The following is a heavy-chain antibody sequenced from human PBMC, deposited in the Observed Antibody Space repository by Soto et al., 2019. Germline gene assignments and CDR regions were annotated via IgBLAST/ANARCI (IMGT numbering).Heavy chain of an antibody. CDR2: INPNSGGT. D-gene: IGHD3-10*01. Sequence: QVQLVQSGAEVKKPGASVKVSCKASGYTFTGYYMHWVRQAPGQGLEWMGWINPNSGGTNYAQKFQGWVTMTRDTSFSTAYMELSRLRSDDTAVYYCARGPLLWFGESSYFDYWGQGTMVTVSS. J-gene: IGHJ4*02. CDR3: ARGPLLWFGESSYFDY. V-gene: IGHV1-2*04. CDR1: GYTFTGYY.